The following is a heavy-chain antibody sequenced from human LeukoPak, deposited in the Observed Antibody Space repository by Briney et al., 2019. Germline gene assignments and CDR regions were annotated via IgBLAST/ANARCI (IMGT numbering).Heavy chain of an antibody. V-gene: IGHV1-18*01. J-gene: IGHJ3*02. Sequence: ASVKVSCKASGYTFTSSGISWVRQAPGQGLEWMGWISAYNGNTKYAQKFQGRVTMTTDTSTSTAYVELRSLRSDDTAVYYCARTMVTTFSDAFDIWGQGTMVIVSS. CDR1: GYTFTSSG. D-gene: IGHD4-17*01. CDR2: ISAYNGNT. CDR3: ARTMVTTFSDAFDI.